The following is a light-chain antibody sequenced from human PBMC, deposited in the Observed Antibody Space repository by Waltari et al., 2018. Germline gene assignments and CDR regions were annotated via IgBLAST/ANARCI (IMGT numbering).Light chain of an antibody. Sequence: QTVVTQEPSLSVSPGGTVTLPCALSSGSVSSTSYPTWYQQTPGQPPRTLVYKGISRSSGVPDRFSGSILGNTAALTITGARADDESDYYCSMYMGSGVWVFGGGTKLTV. CDR1: SGSVSSTSY. V-gene: IGLV8-61*01. CDR2: KGI. CDR3: SMYMGSGVWV. J-gene: IGLJ3*02.